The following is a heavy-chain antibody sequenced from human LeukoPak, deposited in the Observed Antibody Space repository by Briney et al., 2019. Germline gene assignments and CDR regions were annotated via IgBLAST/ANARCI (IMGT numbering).Heavy chain of an antibody. D-gene: IGHD3-16*01. V-gene: IGHV4-39*01. Sequence: SETLSLTCSVSTGSVNSGVYYWGWVRQPPGKGLEWIGSIHSSGNSYCNPSPKSRVTLSVDTSKNQFSLKLSSVTAADTAVYYCARHYVWGNNPYYPFDHWGQGALVTVSS. CDR1: TGSVNSGVYY. J-gene: IGHJ4*02. CDR2: IHSSGNS. CDR3: ARHYVWGNNPYYPFDH.